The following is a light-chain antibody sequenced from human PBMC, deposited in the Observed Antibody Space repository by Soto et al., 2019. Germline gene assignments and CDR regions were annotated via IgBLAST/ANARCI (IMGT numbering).Light chain of an antibody. CDR2: KAS. CDR1: QSISDW. Sequence: DIQMTQSPSTLSASVGARVTITCRATQSISDWLAWYQQKPGKAPKLLIYKASSLESGVPSRFSGSGSGTEFTLTISSLQPDDFATYYCQQYNSYSETFGQGTKVEVK. V-gene: IGKV1-5*03. CDR3: QQYNSYSET. J-gene: IGKJ1*01.